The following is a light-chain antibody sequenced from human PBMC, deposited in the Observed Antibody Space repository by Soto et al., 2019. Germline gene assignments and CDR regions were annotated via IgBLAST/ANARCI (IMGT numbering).Light chain of an antibody. CDR1: SSDVGGYNY. V-gene: IGLV2-11*01. Sequence: QSVLTQPRSVSGSPGQSVTISCTGTSSDVGGYNYVSWYQQHPGKAPKLMIYDVSKRPSGVPDRFSGSKSGNTASLTISGLQAEDEADYYCATWDDSLNGWVIGGGTKLTVL. CDR3: ATWDDSLNGWV. CDR2: DVS. J-gene: IGLJ3*02.